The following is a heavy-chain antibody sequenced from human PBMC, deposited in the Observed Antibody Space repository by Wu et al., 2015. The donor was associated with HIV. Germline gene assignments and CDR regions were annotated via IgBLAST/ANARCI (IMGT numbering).Heavy chain of an antibody. J-gene: IGHJ6*03. CDR2: IIPIFGTA. Sequence: QVQLVQSGAEVKKPGSSVKVSCKASGGTFSSYAVSWVRQAPGQGLEWMGGIIPIFGTANYAQKFQGRVTITADESTSTAYMELSSLRSEDTAVYYCARGGRRVTTRTRYYYYYYMDVWGKGTTVTVSS. CDR1: GGTFSSYA. V-gene: IGHV1-69*12. D-gene: IGHD4-11*01. CDR3: ARGGRRVTTRTRYYYYYYMDV.